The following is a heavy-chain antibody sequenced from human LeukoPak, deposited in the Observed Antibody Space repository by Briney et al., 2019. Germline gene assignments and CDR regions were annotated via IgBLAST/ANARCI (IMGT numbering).Heavy chain of an antibody. CDR3: ARSVENDYGDYKYYFDY. J-gene: IGHJ4*02. D-gene: IGHD4-17*01. V-gene: IGHV4-30-4*01. CDR2: IYYSGST. CDR1: GGSISSGDYY. Sequence: PSQTLSLTCTVSGGSISSGDYYWSWIRQPPGKGLEWIGYIYYSGSTYYNPSLKSRVTISVDTSKNQFSLKLSSVTAADTAVYYCARSVENDYGDYKYYFDYWGQGTLVTVSS.